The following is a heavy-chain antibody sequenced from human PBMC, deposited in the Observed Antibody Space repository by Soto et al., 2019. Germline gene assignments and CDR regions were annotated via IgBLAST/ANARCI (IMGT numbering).Heavy chain of an antibody. D-gene: IGHD3-22*01. V-gene: IGHV3-30*18. J-gene: IGHJ4*02. Sequence: GGSLRLSCAASGFTFSSYGMHWVRQAPGKGLEWVAVISYDGNTKYYADSVKGRFTISRDNSKNTLYLQMNSLRAEDTAVYYCAKDLMIVPLWGQGTLVTSPQ. CDR2: ISYDGNTK. CDR3: AKDLMIVPL. CDR1: GFTFSSYG.